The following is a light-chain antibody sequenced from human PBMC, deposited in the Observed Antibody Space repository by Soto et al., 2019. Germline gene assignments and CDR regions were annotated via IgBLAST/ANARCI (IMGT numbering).Light chain of an antibody. J-gene: IGKJ3*01. Sequence: EIVLTQSPATLSLSPGERATLCCRASKSVSSYLAWYQQKPGQAPRLLIYDASNRATGIPARFSGSGSGTDFTLTISSLEPEDFAVYYCQQRSNWPPFTFGPGTKVDLK. CDR3: QQRSNWPPFT. CDR1: KSVSSY. V-gene: IGKV3-11*01. CDR2: DAS.